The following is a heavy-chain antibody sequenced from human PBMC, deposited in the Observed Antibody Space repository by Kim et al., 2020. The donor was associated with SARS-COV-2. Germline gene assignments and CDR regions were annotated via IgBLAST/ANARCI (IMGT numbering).Heavy chain of an antibody. CDR2: IYYSGST. D-gene: IGHD3-16*02. V-gene: IGHV4-39*01. CDR3: ARPLYDYVWGSYRSGWFDP. CDR1: GGSISSSSYY. Sequence: SETLSLTCTVSGGSISSSSYYWGWIRQPPGKGLEWIGSIYYSGSTYYNPSLKSRVTISVDTTKNQFSLKLSSVTAADTAVYYCARPLYDYVWGSYRSGWFDPWGQGTLVTVSS. J-gene: IGHJ5*02.